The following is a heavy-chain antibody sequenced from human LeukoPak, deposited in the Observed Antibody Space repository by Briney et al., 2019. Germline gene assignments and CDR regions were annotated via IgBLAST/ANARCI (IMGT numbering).Heavy chain of an antibody. D-gene: IGHD1-7*01. CDR1: GFAFTNCA. J-gene: IGHJ4*02. CDR2: IGGGGGGT. Sequence: GGSLRLSCAASGFAFTNCAMTWVRQAPGKGLEYVSGIGGGGGGTYYADSVKGRFTISRDNSKNTLFLQMNSLRAEDTAVYYCAKDAPLGVYNWNYAGGEYYFDYWGQGTLVTVSS. V-gene: IGHV3-23*01. CDR3: AKDAPLGVYNWNYAGGEYYFDY.